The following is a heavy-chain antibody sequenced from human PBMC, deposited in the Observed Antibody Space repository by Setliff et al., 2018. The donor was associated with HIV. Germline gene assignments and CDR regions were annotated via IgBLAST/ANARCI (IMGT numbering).Heavy chain of an antibody. CDR1: GYTFTNYA. J-gene: IGHJ4*01. CDR2: VNPAYGNT. Sequence: GASVKVSCKASGYTFTNYAMHWVRQAPGQRLEWMAWVNPAYGNTEYSQQFQGRITVTGDSSASTAYIELSTMTPEDTAIYYCAKEAFTSGWSHYDNWGHGTLVTVSS. D-gene: IGHD2-2*01. V-gene: IGHV1-3*01. CDR3: AKEAFTSGWSHYDN.